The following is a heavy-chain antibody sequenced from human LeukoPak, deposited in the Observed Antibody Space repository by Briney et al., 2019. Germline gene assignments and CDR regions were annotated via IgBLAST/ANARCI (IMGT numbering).Heavy chain of an antibody. J-gene: IGHJ4*02. CDR1: RFTFDDYA. Sequence: GGSLRLSCAASRFTFDDYAMHWVPQAPGKGLVGGSGISWSSSSIGYAVSVKGRFNISRDNAKNSLYPQMNSLRAEDTALYYCAKENSGGDYDSSGYYDYWGQGTLVTVSS. CDR2: ISWSSSSI. D-gene: IGHD3-22*01. CDR3: AKENSGGDYDSSGYYDY. V-gene: IGHV3-9*01.